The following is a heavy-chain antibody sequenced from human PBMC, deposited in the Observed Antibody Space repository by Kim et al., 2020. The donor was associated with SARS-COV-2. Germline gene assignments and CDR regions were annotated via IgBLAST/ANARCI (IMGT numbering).Heavy chain of an antibody. J-gene: IGHJ4*02. CDR1: GFTFSSYA. CDR3: AKIYRGGVGATRFFDY. Sequence: GGSLRLSCAASGFTFSSYAMSWVRQAPGKGLEWVSAISGSGGSTYYADSVKGRFTISRDNSKNTLYLQMNSLRAEDTAVYYCAKIYRGGVGATRFFDYWGQGTLVTVSS. V-gene: IGHV3-23*01. D-gene: IGHD1-26*01. CDR2: ISGSGGST.